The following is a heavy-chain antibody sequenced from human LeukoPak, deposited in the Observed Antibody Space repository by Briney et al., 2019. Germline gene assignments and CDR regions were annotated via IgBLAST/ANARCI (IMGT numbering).Heavy chain of an antibody. CDR2: IRSKANSYAT. V-gene: IGHV3-73*01. CDR3: TRSYYDSSGSINWFDP. D-gene: IGHD3-22*01. CDR1: GFTFSGSA. Sequence: GGSLRLSCAASGFTFSGSAMHWVRQASGKGLEWVGRIRSKANSYATAYAASVKGRFTISRDDSKNTAYLQMNSLKTEDTAVYYCTRSYYDSSGSINWFDPWGQGTLVIVSS. J-gene: IGHJ5*02.